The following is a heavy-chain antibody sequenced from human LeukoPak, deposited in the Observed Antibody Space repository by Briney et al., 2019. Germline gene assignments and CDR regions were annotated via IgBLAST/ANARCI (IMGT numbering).Heavy chain of an antibody. CDR3: ARQSYDILTGYQIDY. J-gene: IGHJ4*02. V-gene: IGHV5-51*01. CDR1: GYSFTSYW. CDR2: IYPSDSDT. D-gene: IGHD3-9*01. Sequence: GESLKISCKGSGYSFTSYWIGWVRQMPGKGLEWMGIIYPSDSDTRYSPSFQGQVTISADKSISTAYLQWSSLKASDTAMYYCARQSYDILTGYQIDYWGQGTLVTVSS.